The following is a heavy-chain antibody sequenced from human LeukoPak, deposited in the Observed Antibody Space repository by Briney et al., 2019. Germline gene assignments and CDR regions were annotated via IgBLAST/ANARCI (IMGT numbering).Heavy chain of an antibody. D-gene: IGHD2-15*01. J-gene: IGHJ4*02. V-gene: IGHV1-69*02. Sequence: SVKVSCKASGGTFSSYTISWVRQAPGQGLEWMGRIIHILGIANYAQKFQGRVTITADKSTSTAYMELSSLRSEDTAVYYCARGLVGFYCSGGSCLDYWGQGTLVTVSS. CDR1: GGTFSSYT. CDR3: ARGLVGFYCSGGSCLDY. CDR2: IIHILGIA.